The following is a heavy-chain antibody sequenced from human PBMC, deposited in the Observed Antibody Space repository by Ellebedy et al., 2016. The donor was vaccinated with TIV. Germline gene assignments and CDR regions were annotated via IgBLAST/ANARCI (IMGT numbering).Heavy chain of an antibody. CDR2: IYYSGST. D-gene: IGHD2-21*02. V-gene: IGHV4-59*01. Sequence: SETLSLXCTVSGGSISSYYWSWIRQPPGKGLEWIGYIYYSGSTNYNPSLKSRVTISVDTSKNQFSLKLSSVTAADTAVYYCARGGASYCGGDCYSRWFDPWGQGTLVTVSS. J-gene: IGHJ5*02. CDR3: ARGGASYCGGDCYSRWFDP. CDR1: GGSISSYY.